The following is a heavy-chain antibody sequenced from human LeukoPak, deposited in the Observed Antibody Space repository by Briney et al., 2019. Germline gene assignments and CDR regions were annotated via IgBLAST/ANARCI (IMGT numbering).Heavy chain of an antibody. CDR3: ARASGPFDY. CDR1: GFPFSHYG. D-gene: IGHD3-10*01. V-gene: IGHV3-33*01. J-gene: IGHJ4*02. CDR2: IWSDGSHK. Sequence: SGRSLRLSCAASGFPFSHYGIPWVRQPPGKGLEWVAVIWSDGSHKYYADSVKGRFTISRDNSKNTLYLQMNSLRAEDTAVYSCARASGPFDYWGQGTLVTVSS.